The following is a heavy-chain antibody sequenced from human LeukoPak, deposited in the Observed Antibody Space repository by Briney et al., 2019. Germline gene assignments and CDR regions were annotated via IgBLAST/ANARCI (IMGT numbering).Heavy chain of an antibody. CDR2: ISGSGGRT. CDR3: AKRGVVIRVILVGFHKEAYYFDS. V-gene: IGHV3-23*01. D-gene: IGHD3-22*01. Sequence: GGSLRLSCAVSGITLSNYSMSWVRQAPGKGLEWVAGISGSGGRTNYADAVKGRFTISRGNAKNTLFLQMNSLRVEDTAVYCCAKRGVVIRVILVGFHKEAYYFDSWGQGALVTVSS. J-gene: IGHJ4*02. CDR1: GITLSNYS.